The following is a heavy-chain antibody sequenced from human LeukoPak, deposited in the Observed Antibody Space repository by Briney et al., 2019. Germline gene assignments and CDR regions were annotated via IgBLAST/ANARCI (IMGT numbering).Heavy chain of an antibody. D-gene: IGHD1-26*01. V-gene: IGHV4-39*01. J-gene: IGHJ5*02. CDR1: GGSVSSSRYY. CDR3: ARGSTGGSRGSWFDP. Sequence: SETLSLTCTVSGGSVSSSRYYWGWMRQPPGGGREWIGSIYYSGGTYYNPSLRSRVTISIDTSKNQFTLKVSSVTAADSAVYHGARGSTGGSRGSWFDPWGQGTLVTVSS. CDR2: IYYSGGT.